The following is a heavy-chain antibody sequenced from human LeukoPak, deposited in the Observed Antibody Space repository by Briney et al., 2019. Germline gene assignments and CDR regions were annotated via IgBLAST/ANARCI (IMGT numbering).Heavy chain of an antibody. D-gene: IGHD2-8*01. Sequence: GGSLRLSCAASGFTFTTYAFHWVRQAPGTGLEWVAVISSDGKSRIYADSVKGRFTISRDNSKNRLFLQMNSLRTEDTAVYYCARDPMADFDYWGQGALVTVSS. V-gene: IGHV3-30*04. CDR1: GFTFTTYA. J-gene: IGHJ4*02. CDR3: ARDPMADFDY. CDR2: ISSDGKSR.